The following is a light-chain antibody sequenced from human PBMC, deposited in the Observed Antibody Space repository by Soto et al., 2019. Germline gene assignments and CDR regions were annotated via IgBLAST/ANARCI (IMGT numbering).Light chain of an antibody. V-gene: IGKV3D-20*01. Sequence: IVLTQSPVTLSLSPGEVATLSCGASQTITFNFLAWYQQKPGLAPRLLVYDASIRADGIPDRFSGSVSGTDFTLAISGLEPEDFAMYYCQHYGDSNPTFGGGTRVEI. J-gene: IGKJ4*01. CDR1: QTITFNF. CDR2: DAS. CDR3: QHYGDSNPT.